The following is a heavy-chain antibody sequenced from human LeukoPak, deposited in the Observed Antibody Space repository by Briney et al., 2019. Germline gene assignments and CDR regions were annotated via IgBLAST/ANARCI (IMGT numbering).Heavy chain of an antibody. D-gene: IGHD4-17*01. J-gene: IGHJ6*02. CDR3: TRHQLDGDYSHYCYAMDV. CDR2: IYPGDSDT. Sequence: GESLKISCKGSGYNFNRYWFGWVRQMPGKGLEWMGLIYPGDSDTRYSPSFQGQVTISADKSISTAYLQWSSLKASDTAMYYCTRHQLDGDYSHYCYAMDVWGQGTTVTVSS. CDR1: GYNFNRYW. V-gene: IGHV5-51*01.